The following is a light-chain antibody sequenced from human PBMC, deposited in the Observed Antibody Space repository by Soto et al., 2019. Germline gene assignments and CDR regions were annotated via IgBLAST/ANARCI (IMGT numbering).Light chain of an antibody. CDR2: GAS. CDR1: QSVYSS. Sequence: ETVMTQSPATLSVSPGERATLSCRASQSVYSSLAWYQQKPGQAPRLLIYGASTRATGIPARFSGSGSGTEFTLTISRLEPEDFAVYYCQQYGSSPALFTFGPGTKVDIK. J-gene: IGKJ3*01. CDR3: QQYGSSPALFT. V-gene: IGKV3-15*01.